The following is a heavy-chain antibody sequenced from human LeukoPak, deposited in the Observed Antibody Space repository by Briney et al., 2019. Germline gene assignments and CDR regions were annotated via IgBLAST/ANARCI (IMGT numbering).Heavy chain of an antibody. J-gene: IGHJ3*02. V-gene: IGHV1-18*01. CDR1: GYTFTSYG. CDR2: ISAYNGNT. CDR3: ARVLGLVAARPNAFDI. D-gene: IGHD6-6*01. Sequence: HVASVKVSCKASGYTFTSYGISWVRQAPGQWLEWMGWISAYNGNTNYAQKLQGRVTMTTDTSTSTAYMELRSLRSDDTAVYYCARVLGLVAARPNAFDIWGQGTMVTVSS.